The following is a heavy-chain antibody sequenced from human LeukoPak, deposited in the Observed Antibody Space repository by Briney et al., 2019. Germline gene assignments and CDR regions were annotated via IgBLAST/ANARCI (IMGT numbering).Heavy chain of an antibody. D-gene: IGHD6-19*01. Sequence: GESLKISCKGSGYSFTSYWIGWVRQMPGKGLEWMGIIYPGDSDTRYSPSFQGHVTLSADKSISTAYLQWSSLKASDTAKYYCARHRGSSGWYVVDYWGEGTLVTASA. J-gene: IGHJ4*02. CDR3: ARHRGSSGWYVVDY. CDR1: GYSFTSYW. CDR2: IYPGDSDT. V-gene: IGHV5-51*01.